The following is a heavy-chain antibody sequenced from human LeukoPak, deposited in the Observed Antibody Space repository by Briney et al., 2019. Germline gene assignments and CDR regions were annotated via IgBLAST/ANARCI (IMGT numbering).Heavy chain of an antibody. CDR2: ISAYNGNT. V-gene: IGHV1-18*01. D-gene: IGHD3-9*01. CDR1: GYTFTSYG. CDR3: ARDPQIGPFDLYNWFDP. J-gene: IGHJ5*02. Sequence: ASVKVSCKASGYTFTSYGISWVRQAPGQGLEWMGWISAYNGNTNYAQKFQDRLTITADKSTSTAYMELSSLRSEDTAVYYCARDPQIGPFDLYNWFDPWGQGTLVTVSS.